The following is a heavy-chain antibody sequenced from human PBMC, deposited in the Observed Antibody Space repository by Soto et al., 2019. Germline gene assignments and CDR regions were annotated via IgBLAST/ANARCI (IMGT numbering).Heavy chain of an antibody. Sequence: GGSLRLSCAASGFTFSSYSMNWVRQAPGKGLEWVSSISSSSSYIYYADSVKGRFTISRDNARNSLYLQMNSLRAEDTAVYYCARDQTAASPDYWGQGTLVTVSS. CDR1: GFTFSSYS. CDR3: ARDQTAASPDY. D-gene: IGHD6-13*01. J-gene: IGHJ4*02. V-gene: IGHV3-21*01. CDR2: ISSSSSYI.